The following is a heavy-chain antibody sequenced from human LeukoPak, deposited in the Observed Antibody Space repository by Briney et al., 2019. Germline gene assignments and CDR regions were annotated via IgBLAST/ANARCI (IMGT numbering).Heavy chain of an antibody. CDR3: ARGTGYSSGWPYYYYYHYMDV. J-gene: IGHJ6*03. CDR2: INWNAGST. Sequence: PGGSLRLSCAASGFTFDDYGMSWVRQAPGKGLEWVSGINWNAGSTGYADSVKGRFTISRDNAKNSLYLQMNSLRAEDTALYYWARGTGYSSGWPYYYYYHYMDVWGKGTTVTVSS. V-gene: IGHV3-20*04. D-gene: IGHD6-19*01. CDR1: GFTFDDYG.